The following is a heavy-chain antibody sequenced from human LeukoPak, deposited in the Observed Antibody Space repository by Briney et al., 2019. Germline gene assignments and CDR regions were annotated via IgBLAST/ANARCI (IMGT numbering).Heavy chain of an antibody. V-gene: IGHV4-39*01. Sequence: PSETLSLTCTVSGGSISSSSYYWGWIRQPPGKGLEWIGSIYYSGSTYYNPSLKSRVTISVDTSKNQFSLKLSSVTAADTAVYYCARRTSIAARPDSLDYWGQGTLVTVPS. J-gene: IGHJ4*02. CDR1: GGSISSSSYY. CDR3: ARRTSIAARPDSLDY. D-gene: IGHD6-6*01. CDR2: IYYSGST.